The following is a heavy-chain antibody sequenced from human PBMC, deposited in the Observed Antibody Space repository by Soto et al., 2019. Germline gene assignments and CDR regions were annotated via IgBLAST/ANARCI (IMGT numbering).Heavy chain of an antibody. CDR3: ARASSVVVVAANFDY. J-gene: IGHJ4*02. CDR1: GYTFTGYY. D-gene: IGHD2-15*01. V-gene: IGHV1-2*02. Sequence: ASVKVSCKASGYTFTGYYMHWVRQAPGQGLEWMGWINPNSGGTNYAQKFQGRVTMTRDTSISTAYMELSRLRSDDTAVYYCARASSVVVVAANFDYWGQGTLVTVYS. CDR2: INPNSGGT.